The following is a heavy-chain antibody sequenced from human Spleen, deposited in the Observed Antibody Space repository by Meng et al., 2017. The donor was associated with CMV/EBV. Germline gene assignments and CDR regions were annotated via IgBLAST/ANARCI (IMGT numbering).Heavy chain of an antibody. J-gene: IGHJ6*02. CDR1: EYTFSSYF. Sequence: ASVKISCKASEYTFSSYFIQWGRQDPGQGLEWMGIISPSGGNTTYAQNFKGRVAMTRDTSTRTVYMELSSLRSEDTAVYYCARESGSSTSCYAMDVWGQGTTVTVSS. CDR3: ARESGSSTSCYAMDV. D-gene: IGHD2-2*01. V-gene: IGHV1-46*01. CDR2: ISPSGGNT.